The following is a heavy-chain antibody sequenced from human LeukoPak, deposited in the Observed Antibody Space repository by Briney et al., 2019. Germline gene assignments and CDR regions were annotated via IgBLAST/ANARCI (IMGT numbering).Heavy chain of an antibody. CDR2: ISYDGSNK. J-gene: IGHJ4*02. Sequence: GGSLRLSCAASGFTFSSYGMHWVRQAPGKGLERVAVISYDGSNKYYADSVKGRFTISRDNSKNTLYLQMNSLRAEDTAVYYCARGGGIAVAGDYFDYWGQGTLVTVSS. V-gene: IGHV3-30*03. CDR1: GFTFSSYG. CDR3: ARGGGIAVAGDYFDY. D-gene: IGHD6-19*01.